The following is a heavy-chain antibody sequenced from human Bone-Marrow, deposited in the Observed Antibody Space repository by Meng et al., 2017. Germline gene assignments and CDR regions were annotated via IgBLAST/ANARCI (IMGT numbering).Heavy chain of an antibody. V-gene: IGHV1-18*01. CDR2: ISAYTGDT. Sequence: QVQLVQSGAEVKKPGASVKVSCKASGYTFTSYGIIWVRQAPGQGLEWMGWISAYTGDTKYAQNFQGRVTMTTDTSTDTAYMELSSLRSEDTAVYYCARTYGDYCFDYWGQGTLVTVSS. CDR1: GYTFTSYG. D-gene: IGHD4-17*01. J-gene: IGHJ4*02. CDR3: ARTYGDYCFDY.